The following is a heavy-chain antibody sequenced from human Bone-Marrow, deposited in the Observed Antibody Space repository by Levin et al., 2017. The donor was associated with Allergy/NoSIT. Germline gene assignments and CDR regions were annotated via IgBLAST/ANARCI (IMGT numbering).Heavy chain of an antibody. CDR1: GFTFSSYA. D-gene: IGHD3-22*01. J-gene: IGHJ4*02. CDR2: ISYDGSNK. CDR3: ARKPLTYYYDSSGYYYDNYFDY. V-gene: IGHV3-30-3*01. Sequence: HPGGSLRLSCAASGFTFSSYAMHWVRQAPGKGLEWVAVISYDGSNKYYADSVKGRFTISRDNSKNTLYLQMNSLRAEDTAVYYCARKPLTYYYDSSGYYYDNYFDYWGQGTLVTVSS.